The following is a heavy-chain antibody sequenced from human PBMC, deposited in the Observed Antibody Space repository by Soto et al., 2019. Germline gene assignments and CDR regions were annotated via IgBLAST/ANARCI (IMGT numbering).Heavy chain of an antibody. Sequence: QVQLQESGPGLVKPSQTLSLTCNVSGASISGGGHYWTWIRQPPGKGLEWIGYIYGSANTYYSPSLQSRVTIPRDTSKNQFSLKLSPVAAADTAVYFLARDLGGVATLDYWGQGTLVTVSS. CDR3: ARDLGGVATLDY. D-gene: IGHD5-12*01. CDR2: IYGSANT. CDR1: GASISGGGHY. J-gene: IGHJ4*02. V-gene: IGHV4-30-4*01.